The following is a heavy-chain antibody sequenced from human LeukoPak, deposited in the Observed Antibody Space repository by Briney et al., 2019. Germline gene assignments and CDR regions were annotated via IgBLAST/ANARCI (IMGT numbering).Heavy chain of an antibody. CDR3: ARTDYYDSSGYYPR. J-gene: IGHJ3*01. CDR2: ISSSGSTI. V-gene: IGHV3-11*04. D-gene: IGHD3-22*01. Sequence: GGSLRLSCAASGFTFSDYYMSWIRQAPGKGLEWVSYISSSGSTIYYADSVKGRFTISRDNAKNSLYLQMNSLRAEDTAVYYCARTDYYDSSGYYPRWGQRTMVTVSS. CDR1: GFTFSDYY.